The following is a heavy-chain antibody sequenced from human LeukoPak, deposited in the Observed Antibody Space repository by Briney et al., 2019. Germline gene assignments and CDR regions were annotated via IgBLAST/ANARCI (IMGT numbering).Heavy chain of an antibody. CDR2: VSGGGDYT. J-gene: IGHJ4*02. Sequence: PGGSLRLSCAVSEFTFSAYWMSWVRQVPGKGLEWVSAVSGGGDYTYYAGAVKGRFTISRDNSKNMLYLQMNSLRAEDTAVYYCASSFYGSGTYPYYFDYRGQGTLVTVTS. D-gene: IGHD3-10*01. V-gene: IGHV3-23*01. CDR1: EFTFSAYW. CDR3: ASSFYGSGTYPYYFDY.